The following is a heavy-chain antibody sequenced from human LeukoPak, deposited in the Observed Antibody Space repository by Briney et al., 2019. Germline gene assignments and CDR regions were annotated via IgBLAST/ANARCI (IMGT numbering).Heavy chain of an antibody. V-gene: IGHV4-39*01. CDR3: ASRHNHAFDI. Sequence: SETLSLTCTVSGGSISSSSYYWGWIRQPPGKGLEWIGSIYYSGSTYYNPSLKSRVTISVDTSKNQFSLKLSSVTAADTAVYYCASRHNHAFDIWGQGTMVTVSS. CDR2: IYYSGST. J-gene: IGHJ3*02. CDR1: GGSISSSSYY.